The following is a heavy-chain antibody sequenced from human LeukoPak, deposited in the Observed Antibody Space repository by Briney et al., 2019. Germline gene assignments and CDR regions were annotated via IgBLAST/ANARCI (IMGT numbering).Heavy chain of an antibody. D-gene: IGHD6-19*01. CDR1: GASISSSGYY. CDR3: AREGWAVAFDY. Sequence: SETLSLTCTVSGASISSSGYYWGWIRQPPGKGLEWIGSIYYSGSTYYNPSLKSRVTISVDTSKNQFSLKLSSVTAADTAVYYCAREGWAVAFDYWGQGTLVTVSS. J-gene: IGHJ4*02. V-gene: IGHV4-39*07. CDR2: IYYSGST.